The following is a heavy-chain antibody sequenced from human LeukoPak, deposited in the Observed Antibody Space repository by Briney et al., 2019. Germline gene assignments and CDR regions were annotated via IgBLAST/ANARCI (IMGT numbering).Heavy chain of an antibody. V-gene: IGHV1-46*01. Sequence: ASVKVSCKASGYTFTGYYMHWVRQAPGQGLEWMGIINPSGGSTSYAQKFQGRVTMTRDTSTSTVYMELSSLRSEDTAVYYCARELGGYSYGLYWFDPWGQGTLVTVSS. CDR2: INPSGGST. CDR3: ARELGGYSYGLYWFDP. J-gene: IGHJ5*02. CDR1: GYTFTGYY. D-gene: IGHD5-18*01.